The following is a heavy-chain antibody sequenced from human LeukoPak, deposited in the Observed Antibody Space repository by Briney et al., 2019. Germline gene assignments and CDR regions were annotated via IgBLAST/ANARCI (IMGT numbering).Heavy chain of an antibody. V-gene: IGHV3-23*01. CDR1: GFTFSSCA. CDR2: ISGSGSGT. D-gene: IGHD3-22*01. CDR3: AKDSRGYVTPIEY. J-gene: IGHJ4*02. Sequence: GGSLRLPCAASGFTFSSCAMNWVRQAPGKGLEWVSAISGSGSGTYYADSVKGRFTISRDNSKNTMYLQMNSLRAEDTALYYCAKDSRGYVTPIEYWGQGTLVTVSS.